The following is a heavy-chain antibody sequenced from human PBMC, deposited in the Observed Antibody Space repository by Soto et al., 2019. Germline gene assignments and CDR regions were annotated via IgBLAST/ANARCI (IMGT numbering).Heavy chain of an antibody. V-gene: IGHV4-31*03. D-gene: IGHD3-3*01. CDR1: GGSISSGGYY. CDR2: IYYSGST. CDR3: ARRVGVVIGYGMDV. J-gene: IGHJ6*02. Sequence: QVQLQESGPGLVKPSQTLSLTCTVSGGSISSGGYYWSWIRQHPGKRLEWIGFIYYSGSTHYNPSLKSRLTISVDTFQNQFSLKLSSVTAPGTAVYYCARRVGVVIGYGMDVWGQGTTVTVSS.